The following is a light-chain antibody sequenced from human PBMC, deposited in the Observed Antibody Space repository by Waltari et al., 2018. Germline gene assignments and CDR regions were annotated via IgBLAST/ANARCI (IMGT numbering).Light chain of an antibody. V-gene: IGKV1-39*01. CDR2: AAS. CDR3: QQSLDSPYT. Sequence: DIQMTQSPSSLSASVGDTVTISCRASQTIDVYLNWYQQQPDKAPNLLIYAASTLLIGVPSRFSGFGSETEFTLTITGLQPEDFATYYCQQSLDSPYTFGQGTRLEI. CDR1: QTIDVY. J-gene: IGKJ2*01.